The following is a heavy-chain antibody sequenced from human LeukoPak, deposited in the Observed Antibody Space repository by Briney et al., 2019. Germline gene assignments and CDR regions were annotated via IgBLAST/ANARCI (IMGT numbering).Heavy chain of an antibody. Sequence: GSLRLSCAASGFTFSSYGMTWVRQAPGKGLEWIGSIYYSGSTYYNPSLKSRVTISVDTSRNQFSLKLTSVTAADTAVYYCAKSNGYGLVDIWGQGTMVTVSS. CDR3: AKSNGYGLVDI. CDR1: GFTFSSYG. CDR2: IYYSGST. D-gene: IGHD3-10*01. V-gene: IGHV4-39*07. J-gene: IGHJ3*02.